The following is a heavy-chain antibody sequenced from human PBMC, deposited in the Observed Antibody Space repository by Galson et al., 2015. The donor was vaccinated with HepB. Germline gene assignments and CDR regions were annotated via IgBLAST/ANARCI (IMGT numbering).Heavy chain of an antibody. CDR1: GFTFSSYG. D-gene: IGHD2-15*01. CDR2: IWYDGSNK. V-gene: IGHV3-33*01. J-gene: IGHJ6*02. CDR3: ARDIVVVVAAIYYYYYGMDV. Sequence: SLRLSCAASGFTFSSYGMHWVRQAPGKGLEWVAVIWYDGSNKYYADSVKGRFTISRDNSKNTLYLQMNSLRAEDTAVYYCARDIVVVVAAIYYYYYGMDVWGQGTTVTVSS.